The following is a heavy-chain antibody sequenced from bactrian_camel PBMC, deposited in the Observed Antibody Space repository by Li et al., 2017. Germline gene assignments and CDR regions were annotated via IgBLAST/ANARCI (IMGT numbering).Heavy chain of an antibody. CDR1: FFILDDVE. D-gene: IGHD1*01. CDR2: ITGDGGT. V-gene: IGHV3S53*01. J-gene: IGHJ4*01. Sequence: VQLVESGGGSVQTGGSLTLSCKPSFFILDDVEMAWYRQTPGNECELVASITGDGGTYYADSVKGRFTISKDKAKDTVYLQMNSLRPEDTAMYFCKSQPSCSYCVPGQCWRGNYWGQGTQVTIS. CDR3: KSQPSCSYCVPGQCWRGNY.